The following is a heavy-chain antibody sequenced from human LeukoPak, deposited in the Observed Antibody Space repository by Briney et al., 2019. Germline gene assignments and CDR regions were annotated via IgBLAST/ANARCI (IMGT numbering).Heavy chain of an antibody. CDR3: AHVAVVVAQFDY. CDR1: GFSLSTSAAG. CDR2: DYLDDDK. D-gene: IGHD2-15*01. Sequence: SGPTLVNPTQTLTLTCTFSGFSLSTSAAGVGWIRQPPGKALEWLTLDYLDDDKLYSPSLMNKLTINKDTSKNQVVITLTNVDPVDTATYYCAHVAVVVAQFDYWGQGIPVSVSS. V-gene: IGHV2-5*02. J-gene: IGHJ4*02.